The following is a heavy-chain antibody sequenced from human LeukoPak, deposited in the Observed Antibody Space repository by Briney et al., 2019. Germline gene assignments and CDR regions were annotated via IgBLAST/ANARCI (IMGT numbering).Heavy chain of an antibody. D-gene: IGHD1-14*01. CDR1: GGSISSSSYY. V-gene: IGHV4-39*01. CDR2: IYYSGST. J-gene: IGHJ5*02. CDR3: ARRPGSHWFDP. Sequence: PSETLSLTCTVSGGSISSSSYYWGWIRQPPGKGLEWIGSIYYSGSTYYNPSLKSRVTISVDTSKNQFSLKLSSVTAADTAVYYCARRPGSHWFDPWGQGTLVTVSS.